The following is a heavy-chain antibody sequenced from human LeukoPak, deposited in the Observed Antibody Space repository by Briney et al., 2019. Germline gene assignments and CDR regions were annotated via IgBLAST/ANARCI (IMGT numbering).Heavy chain of an antibody. Sequence: GEAPKISCKGSGYTFSRYWIGWERQMPGKGLEWMGIVYPGAADTIYSPSFQGQVTISADRFIDTAYLQWSSLKAADTAMYYCARHFYYDSRTYYKDYYYYYMDVWGEGTSVTVTS. CDR1: GYTFSRYW. CDR2: VYPGAADT. CDR3: ARHFYYDSRTYYKDYYYYYMDV. V-gene: IGHV5-51*01. D-gene: IGHD3-10*01. J-gene: IGHJ6*03.